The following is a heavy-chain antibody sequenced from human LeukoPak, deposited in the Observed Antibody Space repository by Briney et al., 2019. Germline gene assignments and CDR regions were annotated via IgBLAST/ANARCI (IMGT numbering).Heavy chain of an antibody. J-gene: IGHJ4*02. D-gene: IGHD3-9*01. Sequence: SETLSLTCTVSGGSISSSSYYWGWIRQPPGKGLEWIGSIYYSGSTNYNPSLKSRVTISVDTSKNQFSLKLSSVTAADTAVYYCARTYYDILTGYNPYFDYWGQGILVTVSS. CDR3: ARTYYDILTGYNPYFDY. CDR2: IYYSGST. V-gene: IGHV4-39*07. CDR1: GGSISSSSYY.